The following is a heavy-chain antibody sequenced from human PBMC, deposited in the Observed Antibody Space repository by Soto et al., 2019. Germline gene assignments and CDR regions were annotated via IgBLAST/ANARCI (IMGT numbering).Heavy chain of an antibody. CDR2: IVVGSGNT. D-gene: IGHD3-16*01. V-gene: IGHV1-58*01. CDR3: AAPSKGGFYYGMDV. J-gene: IGHJ6*02. CDR1: GFTFSTSA. Sequence: SVKVSCKASGFTFSTSAVQWVRQARGQRLEWIGWIVVGSGNTIYARKFQERVTITRDMSTSTVYMELSSLRSEDTALYYCAAPSKGGFYYGMDVWGQGTTVTVSS.